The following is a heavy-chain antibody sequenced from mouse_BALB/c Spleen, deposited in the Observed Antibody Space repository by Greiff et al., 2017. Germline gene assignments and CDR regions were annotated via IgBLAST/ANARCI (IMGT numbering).Heavy chain of an antibody. CDR2: INPNNGGT. J-gene: IGHJ4*01. Sequence: EVQLHQSGPELVKPGASVKIPCKASGYTFTDYNMDWVKQSHGKSLEWIGDINPNNGGTIYNQKFKGKATLTVDKSSSTAYMELRSLTSEDTAVYYCARSRGNYGGKNAMDYWGQGTSVTVSS. D-gene: IGHD2-1*01. V-gene: IGHV1-18*01. CDR3: ARSRGNYGGKNAMDY. CDR1: GYTFTDYN.